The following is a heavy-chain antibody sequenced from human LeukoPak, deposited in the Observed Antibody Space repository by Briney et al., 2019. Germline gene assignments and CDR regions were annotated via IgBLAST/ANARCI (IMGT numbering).Heavy chain of an antibody. CDR1: DYTISSGDY. CDR2: IFHTGTT. V-gene: IGHV4-38-2*01. CDR3: ARCIISTDRSFYYYMDV. D-gene: IGHD1-1*01. Sequence: SETLSLTCGVSDYTISSGDYWGWIRQPPGKGLEWIGYIFHTGTTYYNPALKSRVTISVDTSKNQFSLRLNSVTAADTAVYYCARCIISTDRSFYYYMDVWGRGTTVTVSS. J-gene: IGHJ6*03.